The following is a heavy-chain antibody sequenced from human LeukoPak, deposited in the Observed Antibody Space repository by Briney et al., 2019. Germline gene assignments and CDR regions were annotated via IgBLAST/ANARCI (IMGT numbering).Heavy chain of an antibody. Sequence: GESLKISCKGSGYSFTSNWTGWVRQMPGKGLEWMGIISGDESDTRYSPSFQGQVTISADKSITTAYLQWSSLKASDTAMYYCARQGRAGGYTYGYFDYWGQGTLVTVSS. CDR1: GYSFTSNW. CDR3: ARQGRAGGYTYGYFDY. D-gene: IGHD5-18*01. J-gene: IGHJ4*02. V-gene: IGHV5-51*01. CDR2: ISGDESDT.